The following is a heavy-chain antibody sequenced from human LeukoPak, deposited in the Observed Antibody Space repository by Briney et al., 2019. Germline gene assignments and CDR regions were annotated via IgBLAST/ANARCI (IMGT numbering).Heavy chain of an antibody. CDR2: IYYSGST. V-gene: IGHV4-59*12. Sequence: SETLSLTCTVSGGSISSYYWSWIRQPPGKGLEWIGYIYYSGSTNYNPSLKSRVTISVDTSKNHFSLNLSSVTAADTAVYYCARGQGTVTTHWGQGTLVTVSS. CDR3: ARGQGTVTTH. D-gene: IGHD4-11*01. CDR1: GGSISSYY. J-gene: IGHJ4*02.